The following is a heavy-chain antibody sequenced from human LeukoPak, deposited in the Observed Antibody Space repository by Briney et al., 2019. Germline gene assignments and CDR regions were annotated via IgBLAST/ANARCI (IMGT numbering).Heavy chain of an antibody. CDR3: ARGTFYSSSVDY. V-gene: IGHV4-59*08. CDR1: GGSISSYY. J-gene: IGHJ4*02. D-gene: IGHD6-6*01. Sequence: KPSETLSLTCTVSGGSISSYYWSWIRQPPGKGLEWIGYIYYSGSTNYNPSLKSRVTISVDTSKNQFSLKLSSVTAADTAVYYCARGTFYSSSVDYWGQGTLVTVSS. CDR2: IYYSGST.